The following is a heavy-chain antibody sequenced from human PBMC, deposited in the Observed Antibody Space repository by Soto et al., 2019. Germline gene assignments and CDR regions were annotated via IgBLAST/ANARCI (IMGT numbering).Heavy chain of an antibody. Sequence: LCGGSIDTYYWSWIRQPPGKGLEYIGYISHTGTTDSNPSLKSRVTLSIDTSKNQFSLNLSSVTASDTASYYCARLIRGAAAAFDSWGQGSLVTVSS. CDR1: GGSIDTYY. J-gene: IGHJ4*02. CDR2: ISHTGTT. V-gene: IGHV4-59*08. D-gene: IGHD6-25*01. CDR3: ARLIRGAAAAFDS.